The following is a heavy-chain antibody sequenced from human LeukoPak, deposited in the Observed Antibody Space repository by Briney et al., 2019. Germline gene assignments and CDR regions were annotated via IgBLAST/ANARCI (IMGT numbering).Heavy chain of an antibody. J-gene: IGHJ4*02. CDR2: ISGDSIHI. CDR3: ARFETRGTGDSDF. Sequence: GGSLRLSCEASGFTFSDYWMHWVRQAPGKGLEWVSSISGDSIHIIYADSVKGRFTISRDDAKSSLYLQMNSLRAEDTAVYYCARFETRGTGDSDFWGQGTLVTVSS. CDR1: GFTFSDYW. D-gene: IGHD3/OR15-3a*01. V-gene: IGHV3-21*01.